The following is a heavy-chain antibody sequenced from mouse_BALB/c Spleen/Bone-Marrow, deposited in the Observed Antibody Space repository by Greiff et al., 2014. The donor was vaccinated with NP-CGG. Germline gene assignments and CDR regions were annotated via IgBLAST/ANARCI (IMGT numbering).Heavy chain of an antibody. CDR1: GFTFSNYW. CDR3: TRDYDDAMDY. V-gene: IGHV6-6*02. D-gene: IGHD2-4*01. CDR2: IRLKSNNYAT. J-gene: IGHJ4*01. Sequence: EVQVVESGGGLVQPGGSMKLSCVASGFTFSNYWMNWVRQSPEKGLEWVAEIRLKSNNYATHYAESVKGRFTISRDDSKSSLYLQMNNLRAEDTGIYYCTRDYDDAMDYWGQGTSVTVSS.